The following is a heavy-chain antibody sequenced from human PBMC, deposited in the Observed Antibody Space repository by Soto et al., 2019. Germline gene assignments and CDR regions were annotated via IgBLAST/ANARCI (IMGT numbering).Heavy chain of an antibody. CDR2: IYYSGST. D-gene: IGHD6-13*01. CDR3: ARGQDSSSWYYFDY. J-gene: IGHJ4*03. V-gene: IGHV4-61*01. CDR1: GGSVSSGSYY. Sequence: SETLSLTCTVSGGSVSSGSYYWSWIRQPPGKGLEWIGYIYYSGSTNYNPSLKSRVTISVDTSKNQFSLKLSSVTAADTAVYYCARGQDSSSWYYFDYWGQGTTVTVSS.